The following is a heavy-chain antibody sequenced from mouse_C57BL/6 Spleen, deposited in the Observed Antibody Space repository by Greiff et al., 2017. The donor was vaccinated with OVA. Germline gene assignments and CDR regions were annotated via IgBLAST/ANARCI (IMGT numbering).Heavy chain of an antibody. D-gene: IGHD4-1*02. V-gene: IGHV10-1*01. CDR3: VTTGSGPYYFDY. CDR2: IRSKSNNYAT. J-gene: IGHJ2*01. CDR1: GFSFNTYA. Sequence: EVKVVESGGGLVQPKGSLKLSCAASGFSFNTYAMNWVRQAPGKGLEWVARIRSKSNNYATYYADSVKDRFTISRDDSESMLYLQMNNLKTEDTAMYYCVTTGSGPYYFDYWGQGTTLTVSS.